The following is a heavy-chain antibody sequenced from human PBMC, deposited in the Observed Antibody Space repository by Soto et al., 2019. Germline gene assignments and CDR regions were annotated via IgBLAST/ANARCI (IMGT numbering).Heavy chain of an antibody. CDR1: GGSISSGGYY. D-gene: IGHD1-1*01. CDR2: IYYSGST. CDR3: ARGWEPPTYYFDY. Sequence: QVQLQESGPGLVKPSQTLSLTCTVSGGSISSGGYYWSWIRQHPGKGLEWIGYIYYSGSTYYNPSLKSRVTXSXDXXKNQFSLKLSSVTAADTAVYYCARGWEPPTYYFDYWGQGTLVTVSS. V-gene: IGHV4-31*03. J-gene: IGHJ4*02.